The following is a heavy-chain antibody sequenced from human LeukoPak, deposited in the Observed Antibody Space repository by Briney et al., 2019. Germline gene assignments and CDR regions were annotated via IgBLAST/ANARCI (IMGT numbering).Heavy chain of an antibody. V-gene: IGHV4-34*10. Sequence: SETLSLTCAVYGGSFRNYFWTWIRQPPGKGLEWIGEITHTGTLNYNPTLKRRITISVDPSKNQFSLRFISVTACKPAVYPCSRGRRYYWSGTSFGTWLDPWGQGSLVTVYS. CDR1: GGSFRNYF. J-gene: IGHJ5*02. CDR3: SRGRRYYWSGTSFGTWLDP. CDR2: ITHTGTL. D-gene: IGHD3-10*01.